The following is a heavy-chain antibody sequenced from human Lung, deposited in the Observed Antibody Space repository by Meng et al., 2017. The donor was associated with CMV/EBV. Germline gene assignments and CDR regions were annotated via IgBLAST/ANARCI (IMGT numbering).Heavy chain of an antibody. D-gene: IGHD2-2*01. CDR2: IDPNGGGT. CDR3: ARERYLVPAASPDYYYYGRDV. J-gene: IGHJ6*02. V-gene: IGHV1-2*02. CDR1: EYTFTAYY. Sequence: XVSCXXSEYTFTAYYIHWVRQAPGQGLEWMGWIDPNGGGTNYAQKFQDRVTMTSDTSIRTAYMELSRLRSDDAALYYCARERYLVPAASPDYYYYGRDVWGQGTXVTVSS.